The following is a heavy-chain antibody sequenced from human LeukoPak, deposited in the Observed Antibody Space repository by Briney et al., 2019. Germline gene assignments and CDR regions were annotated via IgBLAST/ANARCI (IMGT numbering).Heavy chain of an antibody. Sequence: GAPVKVSCKASGYTFTGYYMHWVRQAPGQGLEWMGWINPNSGGTSYAQKFQGRVTMTRDMSTSTVYMELSSLRSEDTAVYYCARVSSWEPPAKYYFDYWGQGTLVTVSS. V-gene: IGHV1-2*02. D-gene: IGHD1-26*01. CDR1: GYTFTGYY. CDR2: INPNSGGT. J-gene: IGHJ4*02. CDR3: ARVSSWEPPAKYYFDY.